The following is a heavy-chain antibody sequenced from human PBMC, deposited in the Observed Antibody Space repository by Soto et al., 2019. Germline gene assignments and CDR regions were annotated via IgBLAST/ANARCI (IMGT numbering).Heavy chain of an antibody. CDR1: GFTFSSYA. CDR2: ISYDGSNK. Sequence: GGSLRLSCAASGFTFSSYAIHWGRQAPGKGLEWVAVISYDGSNKYYADSVKGRFTISRDNSKNTLYLQMNSLRAEDTAVYYCARDDSSGYPTFSGVDYWGQGTLVTVSS. CDR3: ARDDSSGYPTFSGVDY. V-gene: IGHV3-30-3*01. D-gene: IGHD3-22*01. J-gene: IGHJ4*02.